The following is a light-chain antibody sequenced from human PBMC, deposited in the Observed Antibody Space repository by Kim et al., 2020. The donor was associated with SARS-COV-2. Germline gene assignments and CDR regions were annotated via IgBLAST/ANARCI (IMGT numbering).Light chain of an antibody. CDR3: CSYEGTVV. V-gene: IGLV2-23*02. CDR1: SSDVG. J-gene: IGLJ2*01. CDR2: EVT. Sequence: QSALTQPASVSGSPGQSITISCTGASSDVGSWYQHHPGEAPKLIISEVTKRPSQISTRFSGSKSGYTASLTIAGLQAEDEASYSCCSYEGTVVFGGGTQVTVL.